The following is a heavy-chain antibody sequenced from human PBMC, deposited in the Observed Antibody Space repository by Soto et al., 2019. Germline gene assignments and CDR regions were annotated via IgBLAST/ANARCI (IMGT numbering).Heavy chain of an antibody. CDR2: TYYRSKWNN. CDR1: GDSVSGKSAA. Sequence: QTLSLTCVISGDSVSGKSAAWSGISQSPSRFLEWLGRTYYRSKWNNNYAVSVKSRITINPDTSKNRFSLQLNSVSPEDTAVYYCASLHSGDSDSFDIWGQGTMVTVSS. J-gene: IGHJ3*02. V-gene: IGHV6-1*01. CDR3: ASLHSGDSDSFDI. D-gene: IGHD2-15*01.